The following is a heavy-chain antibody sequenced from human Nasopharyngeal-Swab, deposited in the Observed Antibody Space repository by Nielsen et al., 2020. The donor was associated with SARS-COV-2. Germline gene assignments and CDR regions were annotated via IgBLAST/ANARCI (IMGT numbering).Heavy chain of an antibody. Sequence: ASVKVSCKASGYSFNNYAITWVRQAPGQGLEWLGWISAYNGDTDHAQRLQGRVTMTTETSTSTAYMELSSLRSEDTAVYYCARGTYYSDSSAYVELPSSNRIGPWGQGTLVTVSS. J-gene: IGHJ5*02. D-gene: IGHD3-22*01. CDR1: GYSFNNYA. CDR2: ISAYNGDT. CDR3: ARGTYYSDSSAYVELPSSNRIGP. V-gene: IGHV1-18*01.